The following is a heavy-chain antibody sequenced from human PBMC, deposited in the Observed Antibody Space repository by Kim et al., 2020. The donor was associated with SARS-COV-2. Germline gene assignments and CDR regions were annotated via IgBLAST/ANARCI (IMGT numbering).Heavy chain of an antibody. Sequence: GGSLRLSCASSGFTFSNAWMTWVRQAPGKGLEWVGRIKSKTDGGTTDYAAPVKGRFSISRDDSKNTLYLQMNSLKTEDTAVYFCATVGANSYGQFDFWGQGTLVTVSS. CDR3: ATVGANSYGQFDF. J-gene: IGHJ5*01. CDR1: GFTFSNAW. CDR2: IKSKTDGGTT. V-gene: IGHV3-15*01. D-gene: IGHD5-18*01.